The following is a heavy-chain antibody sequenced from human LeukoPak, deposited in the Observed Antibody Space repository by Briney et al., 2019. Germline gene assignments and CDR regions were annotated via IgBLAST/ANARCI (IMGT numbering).Heavy chain of an antibody. CDR1: GFTFSDAW. J-gene: IGHJ4*02. D-gene: IGHD3-16*02. CDR2: IYSGGST. CDR3: AREDDYVWGNYRYVDY. V-gene: IGHV3-66*01. Sequence: GGSLRLSCAASGFTFSDAWMSWVRQAPGKGLEWVSVIYSGGSTYYADPVKGRFTISRDNAKNSLYLQMNSLRAEDTAVYYCAREDDYVWGNYRYVDYWGQGTLVTVSS.